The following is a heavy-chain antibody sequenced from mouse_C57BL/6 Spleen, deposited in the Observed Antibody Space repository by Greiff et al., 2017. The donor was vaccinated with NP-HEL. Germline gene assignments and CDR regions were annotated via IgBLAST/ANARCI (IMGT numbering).Heavy chain of an antibody. J-gene: IGHJ4*01. CDR3: ARRILLCAMDY. CDR1: GYTFSSYG. Sequence: VQLLQPGAEFVKPGASVKLSCTASGYTFSSYGMHWVQQRPGRGLEWIGRIDRYSGGTNYNEKLKSKSTMSVDKPASTAYMQLSSLTSEDSAMYYCARRILLCAMDYWGQGTSVTVSS. V-gene: IGHV1-72*01. CDR2: IDRYSGGT. D-gene: IGHD6-1*01.